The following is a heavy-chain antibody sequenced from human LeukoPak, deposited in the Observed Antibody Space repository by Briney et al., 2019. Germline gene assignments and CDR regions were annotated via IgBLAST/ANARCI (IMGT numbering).Heavy chain of an antibody. J-gene: IGHJ4*02. V-gene: IGHV3-74*01. CDR1: GFTFSSYW. CDR3: ARSGWPYYFDY. CDR2: IHSDGSST. Sequence: PGGSLSLSCAASGFTFSSYWMHWVRQAPGKGLVWVSRIHSDGSSTSYADSVRGRFTISRDDAKSTLYLQMNRLRAEDTAVYYCARSGWPYYFDYWGQGTLVTVSS. D-gene: IGHD3-22*01.